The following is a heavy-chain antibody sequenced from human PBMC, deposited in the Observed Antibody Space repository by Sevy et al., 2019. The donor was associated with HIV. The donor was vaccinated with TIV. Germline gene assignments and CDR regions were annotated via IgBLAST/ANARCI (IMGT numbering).Heavy chain of an antibody. V-gene: IGHV3-48*03. D-gene: IGHD3-22*01. CDR1: GFTFSSYE. J-gene: IGHJ3*02. CDR3: ARDRRYYYDSSGYSFGAFDI. Sequence: GGSLRLSCAASGFTFSSYEMNWVRQAPGKGLEWVSYISSSGSTIYYADSVKGRFTISRDNAKNSLYLQMNSLRAEDTAVYYCARDRRYYYDSSGYSFGAFDIWGQGTMVTVSS. CDR2: ISSSGSTI.